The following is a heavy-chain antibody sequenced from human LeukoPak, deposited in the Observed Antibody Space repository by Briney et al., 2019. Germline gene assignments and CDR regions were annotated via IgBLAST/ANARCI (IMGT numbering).Heavy chain of an antibody. V-gene: IGHV3-66*01. Sequence: PGGSLRLSCAASGFTVSGNYMSWVRQAPGKGPEWVSVIYANGRTCYADSVKGRFTISRDNSKNTLYLQMNSLRAEDTAVYYCARDKRIYYGSGSQGFDYWGQGTLVTASS. CDR2: IYANGRT. CDR1: GFTVSGNY. J-gene: IGHJ4*02. CDR3: ARDKRIYYGSGSQGFDY. D-gene: IGHD3-10*01.